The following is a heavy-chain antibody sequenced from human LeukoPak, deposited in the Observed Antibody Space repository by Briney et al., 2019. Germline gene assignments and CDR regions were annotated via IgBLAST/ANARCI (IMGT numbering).Heavy chain of an antibody. V-gene: IGHV7-4-1*02. CDR1: GGTFSSYA. J-gene: IGHJ5*02. Sequence: ASVKVSCKASGGTFSSYAISWVRQAPGQGLEWMGWINTNTGNPTYAQGFTGRFVFSLDTSVSTAYLQISSLKAEDTAVYYCARDLVTDYSPVRFLEWLSLLDPWGQGTLVTVSS. CDR3: ARDLVTDYSPVRFLEWLSLLDP. D-gene: IGHD3-3*01. CDR2: INTNTGNP.